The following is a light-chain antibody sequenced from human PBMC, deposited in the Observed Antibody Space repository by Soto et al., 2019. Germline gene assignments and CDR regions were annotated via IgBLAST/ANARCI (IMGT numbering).Light chain of an antibody. Sequence: ETQMTQSPSTTSPSXEPKVTFSCXASQTISSWLAWYQQKPGKAPKLLIYKASTLKSGVPSRFSGSGSGTEFTLTISSLQPDDFATYYCQHYNSYSEAFGQGTKVDIK. CDR2: KAS. CDR3: QHYNSYSEA. CDR1: QTISSW. V-gene: IGKV1-5*03. J-gene: IGKJ1*01.